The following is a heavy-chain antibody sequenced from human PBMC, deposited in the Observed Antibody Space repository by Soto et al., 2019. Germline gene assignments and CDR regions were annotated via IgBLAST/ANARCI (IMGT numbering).Heavy chain of an antibody. V-gene: IGHV3-48*03. CDR3: ARSDGSGSSWYRGFDY. CDR2: ISSSGSTI. D-gene: IGHD6-13*01. Sequence: EVQLVESGGGLVQPGGSLRLSCAASGFTFSSYEMNWVRQAPGKGLEWVSYISSSGSTIYYADSVKGRFTISRDNAKNSLYLQINSLRAEDTAVYYCARSDGSGSSWYRGFDYWGQGTLVTVSS. J-gene: IGHJ4*02. CDR1: GFTFSSYE.